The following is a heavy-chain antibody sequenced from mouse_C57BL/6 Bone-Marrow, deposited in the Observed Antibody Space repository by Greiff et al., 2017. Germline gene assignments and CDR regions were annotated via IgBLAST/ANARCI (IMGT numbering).Heavy chain of an antibody. CDR3: ARGTGNAMDY. CDR1: GYTFTNYW. V-gene: IGHV1-63*01. J-gene: IGHJ4*01. Sequence: VQLQQSGAELVRPGTSVKMSCKASGYTFTNYWIGWAKQRPGHGLEWIGDIYPGGGYTNYNEKFKGKATLTADKSSSTAYMQISSLTSEDSAIYYCARGTGNAMDYWGQGTSVTVSS. D-gene: IGHD4-1*01. CDR2: IYPGGGYT.